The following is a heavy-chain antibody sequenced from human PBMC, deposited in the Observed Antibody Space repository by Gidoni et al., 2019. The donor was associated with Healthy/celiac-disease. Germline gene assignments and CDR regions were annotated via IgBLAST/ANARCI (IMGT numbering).Heavy chain of an antibody. D-gene: IGHD2-21*02. J-gene: IGHJ4*02. CDR1: GFTFSSYG. CDR2: RSYDGSNK. CDR3: AKEIVVVTALDY. Sequence: QVQLVESGCVVVQPGRSLRLSCAASGFTFSSYGMHWGRQAPGKGLEWVAVRSYDGSNKYYADSVKGRFTISRDNSKNTLYLQMNSLRAEDTAVYYCAKEIVVVTALDYWGQGTLVTVSS. V-gene: IGHV3-30*18.